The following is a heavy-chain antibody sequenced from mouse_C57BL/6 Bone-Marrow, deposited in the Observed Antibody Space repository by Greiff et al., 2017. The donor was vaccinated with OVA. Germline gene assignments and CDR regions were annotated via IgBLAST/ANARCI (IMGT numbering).Heavy chain of an antibody. J-gene: IGHJ1*03. CDR1: GYTFTDYN. Sequence: VQLKESGPELVKPGASVKMSCKASGYTFTDYNMHWVKQSHGKSLEWIGYINPNNGGTSYNQKFKGKATLTVNKSSSTAYMELRSLTSEDSAVYYCANRWLPWYFDVWGTGTTVTVSS. CDR3: ANRWLPWYFDV. D-gene: IGHD2-3*01. CDR2: INPNNGGT. V-gene: IGHV1-22*01.